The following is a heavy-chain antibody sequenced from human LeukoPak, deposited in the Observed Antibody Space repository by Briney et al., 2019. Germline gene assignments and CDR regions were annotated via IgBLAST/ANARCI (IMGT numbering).Heavy chain of an antibody. D-gene: IGHD6-19*01. J-gene: IGHJ4*02. CDR2: IRSKAYGGTT. CDR3: TSSGWTDY. CDR1: GFTFSSHE. V-gene: IGHV3-49*04. Sequence: PGGSLRLSCAASGFTFSSHEMNWVRQAPGKGLEWVGFIRSKAYGGTTEYAASVKGRFTISRDDSKSIAYLQMNSLKTEDTAVYYCTSSGWTDYWGQGTLVTVSS.